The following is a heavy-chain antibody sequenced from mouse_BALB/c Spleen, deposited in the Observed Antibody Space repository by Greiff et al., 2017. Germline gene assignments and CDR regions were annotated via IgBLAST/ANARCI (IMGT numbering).Heavy chain of an antibody. CDR1: GFSLTDYG. CDR3: AEHDVHEDYAMDY. V-gene: IGHV2-6-5*01. Sequence: VQGVESGPGLVAPSQSLSITCTVSGFSLTDYGVSWIRQPPGKGLEWLGVIWGGGSTYYNSALKSRMSISKDNSKSQVFLKMNSLQTDDTAMYYCAEHDVHEDYAMDYWGQGTSVTVSS. CDR2: IWGGGST. J-gene: IGHJ4*01.